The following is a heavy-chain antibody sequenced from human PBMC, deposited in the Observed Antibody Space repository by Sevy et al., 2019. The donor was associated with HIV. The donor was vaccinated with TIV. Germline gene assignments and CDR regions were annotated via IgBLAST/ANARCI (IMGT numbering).Heavy chain of an antibody. D-gene: IGHD1-26*01. Sequence: GGSLRLSCVASGFTFSDYWMTWVRQAPGKGLEWVANIKRDGSEKYYADPVKGRFSISRDNAKNSLYLQMNSLRAEDTAIYYCARDALDNYYNYWGQGTRVTVSS. CDR2: IKRDGSEK. J-gene: IGHJ4*02. CDR3: ARDALDNYYNY. V-gene: IGHV3-7*01. CDR1: GFTFSDYW.